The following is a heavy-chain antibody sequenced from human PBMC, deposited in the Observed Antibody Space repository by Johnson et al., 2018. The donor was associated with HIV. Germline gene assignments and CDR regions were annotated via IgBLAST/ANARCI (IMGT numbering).Heavy chain of an antibody. CDR1: GFRFDDYG. V-gene: IGHV3-20*04. Sequence: VQLVESGGGVVRPGGSLRLSCAASGFRFDDYGMTWVRQAPGKGLEWVSGISGSGGSTYYADSVTGRFTISRDNSKNTLYLQMNSLRAEDTAVYYCAKDLSGYSYGYGAFDIWGQGTMVTVSS. D-gene: IGHD5-18*01. J-gene: IGHJ3*02. CDR3: AKDLSGYSYGYGAFDI. CDR2: ISGSGGST.